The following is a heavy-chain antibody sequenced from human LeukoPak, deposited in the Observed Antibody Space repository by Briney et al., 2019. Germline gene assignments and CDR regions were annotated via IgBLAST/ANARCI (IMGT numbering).Heavy chain of an antibody. J-gene: IGHJ6*03. V-gene: IGHV1-69*05. CDR1: GGTFSSYA. Sequence: ASVKVSCKASGGTFSSYAISWVRQAPGQGLEWMGGIIPIFGTANYAQKFQGRVTITTDESTSTAYMGLSSLRSEDTAVYYCARDSDHSTSGYYYMDVWGKGTTVTVSS. CDR2: IIPIFGTA. CDR3: ARDSDHSTSGYYYMDV. D-gene: IGHD5/OR15-5a*01.